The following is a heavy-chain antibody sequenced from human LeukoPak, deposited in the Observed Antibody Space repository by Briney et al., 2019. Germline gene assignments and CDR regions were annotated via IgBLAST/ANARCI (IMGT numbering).Heavy chain of an antibody. V-gene: IGHV3-23*01. CDR3: AKDAETWGIAAADSDAFDI. CDR1: GITLSNYG. CDR2: INGSGGST. Sequence: GGSLRLSCAVSGITLSNYGMSWVRQTPGKGLEWVSAINGSGGSTYYADYVKGRFTISRDNSKNKLYLQMTSLTAEDTAVYYCAKDAETWGIAAADSDAFDIWGQGTMVTVSS. J-gene: IGHJ3*02. D-gene: IGHD6-13*01.